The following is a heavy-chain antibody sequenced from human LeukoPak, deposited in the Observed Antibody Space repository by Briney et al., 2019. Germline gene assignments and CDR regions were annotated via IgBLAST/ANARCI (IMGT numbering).Heavy chain of an antibody. D-gene: IGHD4-17*01. CDR3: VRDPYNGYYGDDYYYYMDV. CDR2: ISSTGTTK. V-gene: IGHV3-48*01. J-gene: IGHJ6*03. CDR1: GYTFSSYS. Sequence: GGSLRLSCTASGYTFSSYSMNWVRKTPVKGLEWVSYISSTGTTKHYADPLRGRFTISRDNAKNSLYLQVSSLGADDTAVYYCVRDPYNGYYGDDYYYYMDVWGKGTTVTISS.